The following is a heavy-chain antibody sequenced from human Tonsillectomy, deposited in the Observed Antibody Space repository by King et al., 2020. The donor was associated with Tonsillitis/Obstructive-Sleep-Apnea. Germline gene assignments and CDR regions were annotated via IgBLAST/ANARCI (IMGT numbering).Heavy chain of an antibody. V-gene: IGHV1-58*01. D-gene: IGHD1-20*01. CDR3: AAEITGTNFDAFDL. CDR2: IVLGSGNT. J-gene: IGHJ3*01. CDR1: GFTFTTSA. Sequence: QLVQSGPEVKKPGTSVKVSCKASGFTFTTSAVQWVRQARGQRLEWLGWIVLGSGNTNYAQKFQERVTITRDKSTSTAYVELSSLRSEDTAVYYCAAEITGTNFDAFDLSGQGTMVTVSS.